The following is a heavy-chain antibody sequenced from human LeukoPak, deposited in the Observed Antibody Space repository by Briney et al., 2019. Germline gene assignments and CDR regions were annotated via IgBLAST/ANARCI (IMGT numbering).Heavy chain of an antibody. Sequence: SETLSLTCTVSGGSISSSSYYWGWIRQPPGKGLEWIGEIYHSGSTNYNPSLKSRVTISVDKSKNQFSLKLSSVTAADTAVYYCARAYYYYYMDVWGKGTTVTVSS. CDR1: GGSISSSSYY. CDR3: ARAYYYYYMDV. CDR2: IYHSGST. V-gene: IGHV4-39*07. J-gene: IGHJ6*03.